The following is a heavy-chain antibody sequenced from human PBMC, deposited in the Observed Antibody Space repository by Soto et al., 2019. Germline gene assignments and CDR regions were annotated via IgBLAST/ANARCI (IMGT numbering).Heavy chain of an antibody. CDR1: GLSLSSYG. J-gene: IGHJ4*02. CDR2: ISYHGSNK. D-gene: IGHD5-12*01. V-gene: IGHV3-30-3*01. Sequence: GVLRVPCAPSGLSLSSYGRHWVRHAPGKGLEWVAVISYHGSNKYYADSVKGRFTISRDNSKNTLYLQMNSLRAEDTAVYYCAREGYSGYDYQWYYFEYWGRGSLVTVSS. CDR3: AREGYSGYDYQWYYFEY.